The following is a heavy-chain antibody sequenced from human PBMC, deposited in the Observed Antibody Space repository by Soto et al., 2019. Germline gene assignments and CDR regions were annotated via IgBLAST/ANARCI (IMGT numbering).Heavy chain of an antibody. CDR2: ISWKSGGI. J-gene: IGHJ6*02. Sequence: GGSLRLSCAASGFTFDNYAMYWVRQAPGKGLEWVSSISWKSGGIGYADSVKGRFTISRDNGKNSLYLQMNSLRAEDTALYYCAKDIVMFGDYVRGYYYYGMDVWGQGTTVTVSS. V-gene: IGHV3-9*01. CDR3: AKDIVMFGDYVRGYYYYGMDV. CDR1: GFTFDNYA. D-gene: IGHD4-17*01.